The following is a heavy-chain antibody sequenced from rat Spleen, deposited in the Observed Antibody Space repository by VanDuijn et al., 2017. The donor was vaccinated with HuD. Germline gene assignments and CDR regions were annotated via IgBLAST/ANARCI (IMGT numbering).Heavy chain of an antibody. V-gene: IGHV5-27*01. J-gene: IGHJ2*01. Sequence: EVQLVESGGGLMQPGRSLKLSCAASGFTLSNYYMAWVRQAPTKGLEWVAYISTGGGNTYYRDSVKGRFTVSRDNAKSTLYLQMDSLRSEDTATYYCSTAGSFTDYYFAGGFDYWGQGVMVTVSS. D-gene: IGHD1-6*01. CDR3: STAGSFTDYYFAGGFDY. CDR2: ISTGGGNT. CDR1: GFTLSNYY.